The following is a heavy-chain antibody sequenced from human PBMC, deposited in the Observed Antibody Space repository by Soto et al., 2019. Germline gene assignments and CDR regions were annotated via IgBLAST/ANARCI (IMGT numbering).Heavy chain of an antibody. V-gene: IGHV3-64*01. Sequence: GGSLRLSCAASGFTFSSYAMHWVRQAPGKGLEYVSAISSNGGSTYYANSVKGRFTISRDNSKSIAYLQMNSLKTEDTAVYYCTRAGYCSGGSCYSVWYFQHWGQGTLVTVSS. CDR2: ISSNGGST. CDR1: GFTFSSYA. D-gene: IGHD2-15*01. CDR3: TRAGYCSGGSCYSVWYFQH. J-gene: IGHJ1*01.